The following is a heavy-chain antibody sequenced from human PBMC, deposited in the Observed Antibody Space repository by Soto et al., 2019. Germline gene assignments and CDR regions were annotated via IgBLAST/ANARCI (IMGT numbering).Heavy chain of an antibody. D-gene: IGHD2-2*01. J-gene: IGHJ4*02. Sequence: ASETLSLTSAVYGGSFSGYYWRWIRQPPGKGLEWIGEINHSGSTNYNPSLKSRVTISVDTSKNQFSLKLSSVTAADTAVYYCARTGYCSSTSCYGLYYFDYWGQGTLVTV. CDR3: ARTGYCSSTSCYGLYYFDY. CDR1: GGSFSGYY. V-gene: IGHV4-34*01. CDR2: INHSGST.